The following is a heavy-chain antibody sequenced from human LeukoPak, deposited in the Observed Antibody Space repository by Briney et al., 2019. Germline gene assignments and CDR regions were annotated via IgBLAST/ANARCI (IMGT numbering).Heavy chain of an antibody. V-gene: IGHV3-30*02. CDR2: IRYDGSNK. D-gene: IGHD2-15*01. J-gene: IGHJ5*02. Sequence: PGGSLRLSCAASGFTFSSYGMHWVRQAPGKGLEWVAFIRYDGSNKYYADSVKGRFTISRDNSKNTLYLQMNSLRAEDTAVYYCARVRFPLLARNLWFDPWGQGTLVTVSS. CDR1: GFTFSSYG. CDR3: ARVRFPLLARNLWFDP.